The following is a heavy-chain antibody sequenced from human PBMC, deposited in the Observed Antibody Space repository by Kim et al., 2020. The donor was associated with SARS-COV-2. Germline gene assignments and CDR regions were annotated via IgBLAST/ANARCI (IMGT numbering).Heavy chain of an antibody. V-gene: IGHV4-39*01. Sequence: KIRVPISVDASKNQLSLKLSSVTAADTAVYYCARHLRNWYFDLWGRGTLVTVSS. J-gene: IGHJ2*01. CDR3: ARHLRNWYFDL.